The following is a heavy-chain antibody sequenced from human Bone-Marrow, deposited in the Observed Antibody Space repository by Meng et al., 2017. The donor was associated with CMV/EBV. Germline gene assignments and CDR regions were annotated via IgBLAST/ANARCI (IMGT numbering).Heavy chain of an antibody. CDR1: GFTFDDYA. D-gene: IGHD4-17*01. Sequence: SLKISCAASGFTFDDYAMHWVRQAPGKGLEWVSGISWNSGNIGYGDSVKGRFTISRDNAKNSLYLQMNSLRAEDTALYYCAKDRGDYGDYDAFDIWGQGTTVTVSS. CDR3: AKDRGDYGDYDAFDI. V-gene: IGHV3-9*01. J-gene: IGHJ3*02. CDR2: ISWNSGNI.